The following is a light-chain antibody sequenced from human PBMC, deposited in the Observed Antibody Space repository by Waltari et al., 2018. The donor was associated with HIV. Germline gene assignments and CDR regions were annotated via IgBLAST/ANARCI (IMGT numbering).Light chain of an antibody. J-gene: IGKJ1*01. V-gene: IGKV6-21*01. CDR2: YAS. CDR3: HQSSGLPRT. CDR1: QSIGSS. Sequence: DIVLTQSPDFQSVTPQEKVTITCRASQSIGSSLHWYQQKPGQSPKLLIKYASQTFSGVPSRFSGSKSGTEFTLTISSLEPGDAATYFCHQSSGLPRTFGQGTKVEI.